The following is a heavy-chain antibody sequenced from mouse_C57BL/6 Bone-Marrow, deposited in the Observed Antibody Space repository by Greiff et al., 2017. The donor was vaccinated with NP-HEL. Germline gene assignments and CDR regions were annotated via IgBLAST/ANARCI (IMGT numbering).Heavy chain of an antibody. CDR3: ARGDDYDDFDY. V-gene: IGHV1-80*01. Sequence: VQLQQSGAELVKPGASVKISCKASGYAFSSYWMNWVKQRPGKGLEWIGQIYPGDGDTNYNGKFKGKATLTADKSSSTAYMQRSSLTSEDSAVYFCARGDDYDDFDYWGQGTTLTVSS. CDR2: IYPGDGDT. D-gene: IGHD2-4*01. CDR1: GYAFSSYW. J-gene: IGHJ2*01.